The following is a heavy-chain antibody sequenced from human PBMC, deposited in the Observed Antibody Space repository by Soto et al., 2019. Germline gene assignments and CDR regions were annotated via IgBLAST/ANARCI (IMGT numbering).Heavy chain of an antibody. CDR2: INPNSGGT. D-gene: IGHD3-10*01. CDR3: ARDARRNYYGSGSYSRGHWLDP. V-gene: IGHV1-2*02. Sequence: AASVKVSCKASGYTFTGYYMHWMRQAPGQGLEWMGWINPNSGGTNYAQKFQGRVTMTRDTSISTAYMELSRLRSDDTAVYYCARDARRNYYGSGSYSRGHWLDPWGQGTLVTVYS. CDR1: GYTFTGYY. J-gene: IGHJ5*02.